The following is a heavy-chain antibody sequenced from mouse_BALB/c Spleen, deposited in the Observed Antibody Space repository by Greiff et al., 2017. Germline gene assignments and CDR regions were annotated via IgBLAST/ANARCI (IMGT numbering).Heavy chain of an antibody. J-gene: IGHJ2*01. CDR2: IDPETGGT. D-gene: IGHD2-2*01. CDR3: TRWLPRGFDY. V-gene: IGHV1-15*01. Sequence: QVQLKQSGAELVRPGASVTLSCKASGYTFTDYEMHWVKQTPVHGLEWIGAIDPETGGTAYNQKFKGKATLTADKSSSTAYMELRSLTSEDSAVYYCTRWLPRGFDYWGQGTTLTVSS. CDR1: GYTFTDYE.